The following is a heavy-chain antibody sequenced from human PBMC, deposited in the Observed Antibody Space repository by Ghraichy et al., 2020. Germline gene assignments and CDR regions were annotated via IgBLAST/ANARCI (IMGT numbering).Heavy chain of an antibody. D-gene: IGHD1-26*01. CDR1: GYTLTELS. Sequence: ASVKVSCKVSGYTLTELSMHWVRQAPGKGLEWMGGFDPEDGETIYAQKFQGRVTMTEDTSTDTAYMELSSLRSEDTAVYYCATESRGAPSWNYYYGMDVWGQGTTVTVSS. CDR2: FDPEDGET. J-gene: IGHJ6*02. V-gene: IGHV1-24*01. CDR3: ATESRGAPSWNYYYGMDV.